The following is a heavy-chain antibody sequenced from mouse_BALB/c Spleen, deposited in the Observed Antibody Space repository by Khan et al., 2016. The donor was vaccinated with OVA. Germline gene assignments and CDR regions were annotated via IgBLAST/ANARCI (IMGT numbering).Heavy chain of an antibody. CDR3: TRLGTNYSFDY. CDR1: GYSFTDYN. J-gene: IGHJ2*01. V-gene: IGHV1-39*01. CDR2: IDPYYGDA. Sequence: VQLKESGPELDKPGASVKISCKASGYSFTDYNMNWVKQSNGKSLEWIGNIDPYYGDAHYNQKFKSKATLTVDRSSSTAYMQLKSLTSEDSAVYDCTRLGTNYSFDYWGQGTTLTVSS. D-gene: IGHD2-1*01.